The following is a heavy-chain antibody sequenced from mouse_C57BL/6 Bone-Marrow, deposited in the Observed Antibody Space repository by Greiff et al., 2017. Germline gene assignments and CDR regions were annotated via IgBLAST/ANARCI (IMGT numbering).Heavy chain of an antibody. CDR1: GFTFSDYG. CDR2: ISNLAYSI. D-gene: IGHD1-1*01. Sequence: EVKLVESGGGLVQPGGSLKLSCAASGFTFSDYGMAWVRQAPRTGPEWVAFISNLAYSIYYADTVTGRFTISRENAKNTLYLEMSSLRSEDTAMYYCARRLRFYAMDYWGQGTSVTVSS. V-gene: IGHV5-15*01. J-gene: IGHJ4*01. CDR3: ARRLRFYAMDY.